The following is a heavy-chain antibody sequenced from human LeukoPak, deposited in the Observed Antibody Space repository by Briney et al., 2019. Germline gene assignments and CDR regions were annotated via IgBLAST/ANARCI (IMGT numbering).Heavy chain of an antibody. CDR1: GGSITAYY. Sequence: PSETLSLTCTVSGGSITAYYWSWIRQPPGKGLEWIGYIYNTGSTNYNPSLEGRVTLSVDTTMRQFSLKLTSVTAADTAVYYCARGYSSTGYYFDYWGQGTLVTVSS. CDR2: IYNTGST. CDR3: ARGYSSTGYYFDY. V-gene: IGHV4-59*08. J-gene: IGHJ4*02. D-gene: IGHD5-12*01.